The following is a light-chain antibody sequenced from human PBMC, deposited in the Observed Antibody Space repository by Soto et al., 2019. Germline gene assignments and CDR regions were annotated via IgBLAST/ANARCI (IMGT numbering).Light chain of an antibody. CDR3: QQYGSSPPIT. Sequence: EIVLTQSPGTLSLSPGERATLSCRASQSVSSSYFAWYQQKPGQAPRLLMYGVSSRATGIPDRFSGSGSGTDFTLTISRLEPEDFAVYYCQQYGSSPPITFGQGTRLEIK. J-gene: IGKJ5*01. V-gene: IGKV3-20*01. CDR2: GVS. CDR1: QSVSSSY.